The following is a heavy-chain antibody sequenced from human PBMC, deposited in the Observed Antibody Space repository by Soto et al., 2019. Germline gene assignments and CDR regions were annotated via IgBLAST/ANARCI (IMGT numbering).Heavy chain of an antibody. CDR2: FDPEDGET. D-gene: IGHD3-22*01. CDR1: GYTLTELS. J-gene: IGHJ4*02. CDR3: ATGTYYHDSSGYSPFDY. V-gene: IGHV1-24*01. Sequence: GASVKVSCKVSGYTLTELSMHWVRQAPGKGLEWMGGFDPEDGETIYAQKFQGRVTMTEDTSTDTAYMELSSLRSEDTAVYYCATGTYYHDSSGYSPFDYWGQGTLVTVSS.